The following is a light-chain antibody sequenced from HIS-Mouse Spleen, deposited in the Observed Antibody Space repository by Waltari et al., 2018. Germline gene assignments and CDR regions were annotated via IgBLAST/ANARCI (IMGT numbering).Light chain of an antibody. CDR1: SGHSRYA. CDR2: LNSDGSH. V-gene: IGLV4-69*01. CDR3: QTWGTGIQV. Sequence: QLVLTQSPSASASLGASVKLTCPLSSGHSRYAIAWHQQQPEKGPRYLMKLNSDGSHSKGDGIPDRFSGSSSGAERYLTISSLQSEDEADYYCQTWGTGIQVFGGGTKLTVL. J-gene: IGLJ3*02.